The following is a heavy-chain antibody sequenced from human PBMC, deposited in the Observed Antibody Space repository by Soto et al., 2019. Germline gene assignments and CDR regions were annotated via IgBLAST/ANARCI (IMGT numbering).Heavy chain of an antibody. CDR2: MNPNSGET. CDR3: ARAAVAARPRWYTWFDP. CDR1: GYTFTDYD. Sequence: QEQLVQSGAEVKKPGASVKVSCKTSGYTFTDYDINWVRQATGQGLEWIGWMNPNSGETGYGQKCQGRDTMSGRGSLSTAYLKLSSPRSEHTAVYYCARAAVAARPRWYTWFDPWGQGTLVTVSS. V-gene: IGHV1-8*01. D-gene: IGHD6-19*01. J-gene: IGHJ5*02.